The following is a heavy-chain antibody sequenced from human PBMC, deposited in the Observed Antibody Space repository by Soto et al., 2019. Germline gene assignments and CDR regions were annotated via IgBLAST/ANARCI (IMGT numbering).Heavy chain of an antibody. CDR2: IIPILGMA. Sequence: QVQLVQSGAEVKKPGSSVKVSCKASGGTYSSYTISWVRQAPGEGLEWMGRIIPILGMANYAQKFQGRVTITADKSTSTAYMQVSSLGSEDTAVYYFARYVDEGLSSSKNCYFDLWGRGTLVTVSS. CDR3: ARYVDEGLSSSKNCYFDL. V-gene: IGHV1-69*02. D-gene: IGHD2-2*01. J-gene: IGHJ2*01. CDR1: GGTYSSYT.